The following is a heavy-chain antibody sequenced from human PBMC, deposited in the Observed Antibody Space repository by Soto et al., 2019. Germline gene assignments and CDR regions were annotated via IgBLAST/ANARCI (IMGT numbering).Heavy chain of an antibody. CDR1: GGSITHYY. J-gene: IGHJ5*01. Sequence: QVQLQESGPGLVKPSETLSLTCTVSGGSITHYYWSWIRQPPGKGLEMIGHIHNSGSTNYSPSLKGRVTISVGASQSQFSRKVSSVSAADTAVYYCAGGPINSRLTPFWWFDSGGEGTLVVVSS. V-gene: IGHV4-59*01. D-gene: IGHD3-3*01. CDR3: AGGPINSRLTPFWWFDS. CDR2: IHNSGST.